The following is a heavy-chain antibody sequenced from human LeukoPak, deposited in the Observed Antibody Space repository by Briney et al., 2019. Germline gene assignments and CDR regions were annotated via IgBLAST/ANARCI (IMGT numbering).Heavy chain of an antibody. Sequence: ASVKVSCKASGYTFTGYYMHWVRQAPGQGLEWMGWINPNSGGTNYAQKFQGRVTMTRDTSISTAYMELSRLRSDDTAVYYCARGVVVTAIRGNWFDPWGQGTLVTVSS. J-gene: IGHJ5*02. CDR1: GYTFTGYY. D-gene: IGHD2-21*02. V-gene: IGHV1-2*02. CDR3: ARGVVVTAIRGNWFDP. CDR2: INPNSGGT.